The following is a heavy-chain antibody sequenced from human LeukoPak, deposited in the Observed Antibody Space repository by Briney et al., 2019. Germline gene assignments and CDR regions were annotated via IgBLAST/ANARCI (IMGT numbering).Heavy chain of an antibody. D-gene: IGHD3-10*01. J-gene: IGHJ2*01. CDR2: IYYSGST. CDR3: XXXXXXXXXGSXXXXXXDL. CDR1: GGSISGYY. V-gene: IGHV4-59*01. Sequence: KPSETLSLTCIVSGGSISGYYWNWIRQAPGKGLEWIGYIYYSGSTNYNPSLKSRVALSVDTSKMQFSLKLSSVTAADTAVYYCXXXXXXXXXGSXXXXXXDLWGRGTLVTVSS.